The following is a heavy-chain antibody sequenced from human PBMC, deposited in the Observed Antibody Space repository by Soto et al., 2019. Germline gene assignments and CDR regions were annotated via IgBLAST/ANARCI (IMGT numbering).Heavy chain of an antibody. CDR1: GYTFSGYY. D-gene: IGHD6-19*01. CDR2: INPNSGGT. J-gene: IGHJ6*02. V-gene: IGHV1-2*02. CDR3: ARDRGSGWYLTYYYYGMDV. Sequence: GXSVKVSCKASGYTFSGYYMHWVRQAPGQGLEWMGWINPNSGGTNYAQKFQGRVTMTRDTSISTAYMELSRLRSDDTAVYYCARDRGSGWYLTYYYYGMDVWGQGTTVTVSS.